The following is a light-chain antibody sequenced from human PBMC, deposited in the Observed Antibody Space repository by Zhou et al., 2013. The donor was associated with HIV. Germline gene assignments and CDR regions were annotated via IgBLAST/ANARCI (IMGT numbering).Light chain of an antibody. V-gene: IGKV3-11*01. J-gene: IGKJ5*01. CDR3: QQRVSWPIT. Sequence: EIVLTQSPATLSVSPGERATLSCRASQSVTNNLAWYQQTPGQAPRLLIYAASTRATGIPARFSGSGSGTDYTLTISSLEPEDFAFYYCQQRVSWPITFGQGTRLDIK. CDR1: QSVTNN. CDR2: AAS.